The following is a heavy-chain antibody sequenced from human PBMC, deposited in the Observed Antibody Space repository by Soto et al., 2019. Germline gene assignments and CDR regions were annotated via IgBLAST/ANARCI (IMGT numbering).Heavy chain of an antibody. J-gene: IGHJ6*02. V-gene: IGHV3-30*03. Sequence: QVQLVESGGGVVQPGRSLRLSCAASGFRFSSSAIHWVRQAPGKGLEWVAVIVYDGNKKEYADSVKGRFTISRDNSKDTVYLQMNSLRPEHTSGYYFAVDLHALASFIFSGRAVWGQGTTFTVSS. CDR3: AVDLHALASFIFSGRAV. D-gene: IGHD5-12*01. CDR1: GFRFSSSA. CDR2: IVYDGNKK.